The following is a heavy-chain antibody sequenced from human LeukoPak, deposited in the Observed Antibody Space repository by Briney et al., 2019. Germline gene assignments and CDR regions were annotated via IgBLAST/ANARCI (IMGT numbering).Heavy chain of an antibody. CDR3: ARPALPSDYGSDYYYLFDY. CDR2: IYPGDSNT. D-gene: IGHD3-10*01. Sequence: GESLKISCKGSGYSFSNYWIAWVRQMPGKGLEWMGIIYPGDSNTRCSPSFQGQVTISADRSISTAYLQWRSLKASDTAVYFCARPALPSDYGSDYYYLFDYWGQGTLVTVSS. V-gene: IGHV5-51*01. CDR1: GYSFSNYW. J-gene: IGHJ4*02.